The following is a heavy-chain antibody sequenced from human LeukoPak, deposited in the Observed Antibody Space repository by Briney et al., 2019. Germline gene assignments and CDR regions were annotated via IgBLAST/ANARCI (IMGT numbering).Heavy chain of an antibody. D-gene: IGHD3-22*01. CDR2: IKQDGSEI. CDR1: GFSFSSYW. J-gene: IGHJ4*02. CDR3: ARGSTYYDSSGQVPFGH. Sequence: GGSLRLSCAASGFSFSSYWMSWVRQAPGKVLEWVANIKQDGSEIFYAGSVKGRFTISRDNAKNSLYLQMNSLRAEDTAVYYCARGSTYYDSSGQVPFGHWGQGTLVTVSS. V-gene: IGHV3-7*03.